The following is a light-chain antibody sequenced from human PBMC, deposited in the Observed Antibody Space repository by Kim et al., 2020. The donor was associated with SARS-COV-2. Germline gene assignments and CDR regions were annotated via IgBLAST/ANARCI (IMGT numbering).Light chain of an antibody. J-gene: IGKJ4*01. CDR1: QSISRW. Sequence: DIQMTQSPSTLSASVGDRVTITCRASQSISRWVAWFQQKPGKAPKALIYDASTLAGGVPSRFSGSGSGTEFTLTISSLQPDDSATYYCQQYHNYAPLTFGGGTKLEI. V-gene: IGKV1-5*01. CDR2: DAS. CDR3: QQYHNYAPLT.